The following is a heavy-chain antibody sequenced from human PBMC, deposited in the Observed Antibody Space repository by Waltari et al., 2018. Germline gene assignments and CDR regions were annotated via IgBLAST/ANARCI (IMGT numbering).Heavy chain of an antibody. CDR2: TYHTGST. Sequence: QVQLQESGPGLVKPSLTLTLTCAISGGSISTTNWWNWVRQAPGKGLEWIGETYHTGSTHYNPFLKSRVSISVDKSKNQFSLMLTSVTAADTAVYFCARQPQYSTSGGYWGPGILVTVSS. D-gene: IGHD3-10*01. CDR3: ARQPQYSTSGGY. CDR1: GGSISTTNW. J-gene: IGHJ4*02. V-gene: IGHV4-4*02.